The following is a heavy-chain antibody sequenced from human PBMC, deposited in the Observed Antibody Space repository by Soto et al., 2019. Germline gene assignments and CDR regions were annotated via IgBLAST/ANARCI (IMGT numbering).Heavy chain of an antibody. V-gene: IGHV3-30*18. J-gene: IGHJ6*02. CDR2: ISYDGSNK. D-gene: IGHD6-6*01. CDR3: AKAPSIAAPPYYYYYGMDV. Sequence: PGGSLRLSCAASGFTFSSYGMHWVRQAPGKGLEWGAVISYDGSNKYYADSVKGRFTISRENYKNTLYLQMNSLRAEDTAVYYCAKAPSIAAPPYYYYYGMDVWGQGNTVTVSS. CDR1: GFTFSSYG.